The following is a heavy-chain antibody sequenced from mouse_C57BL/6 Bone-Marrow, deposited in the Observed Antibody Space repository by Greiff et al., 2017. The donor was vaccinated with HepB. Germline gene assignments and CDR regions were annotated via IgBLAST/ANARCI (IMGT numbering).Heavy chain of an antibody. CDR1: GYSIPSGYY. V-gene: IGHV3-6*01. CDR3: ARAGYDYDEVDY. J-gene: IGHJ2*01. Sequence: EVQLQESGPGLVKPSQSLSLTCSVTGYSIPSGYYWNWIRQFPGNKLEWMGYISYDGSNNYNPSLKNRISITRDTSKNQFFLKLNSVTTEDTATYYCARAGYDYDEVDYWGQGTTLTVSS. CDR2: ISYDGSN. D-gene: IGHD2-4*01.